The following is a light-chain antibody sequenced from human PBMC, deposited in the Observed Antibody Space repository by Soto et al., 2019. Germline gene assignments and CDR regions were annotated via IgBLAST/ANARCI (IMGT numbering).Light chain of an antibody. CDR3: CSYAGSYTYV. J-gene: IGLJ1*01. Sequence: QSALTQPASVSGSPGQSITISCTGASSDVGLYDFVSWYQQHPGKAPKLLIYEVTYRPSGVSSRFSGSKSGNTASLTISGLQAEDEADYYCCSYAGSYTYVFGTGTKLTVL. V-gene: IGLV2-14*01. CDR1: SSDVGLYDF. CDR2: EVT.